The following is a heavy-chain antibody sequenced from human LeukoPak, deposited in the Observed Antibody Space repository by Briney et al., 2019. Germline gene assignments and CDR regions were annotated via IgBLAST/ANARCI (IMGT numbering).Heavy chain of an antibody. Sequence: ASVKVSCKASGYTFTSYGISWVRQAPGQGLEWMGWISAYNGNTNYAQKLQGRVTMTTDTSTSTAYMELRSLRSDDTAVYYCARDPERFGYGDYDWFDPWGQGTLVTVSS. D-gene: IGHD4-17*01. J-gene: IGHJ5*02. CDR2: ISAYNGNT. CDR3: ARDPERFGYGDYDWFDP. CDR1: GYTFTSYG. V-gene: IGHV1-18*01.